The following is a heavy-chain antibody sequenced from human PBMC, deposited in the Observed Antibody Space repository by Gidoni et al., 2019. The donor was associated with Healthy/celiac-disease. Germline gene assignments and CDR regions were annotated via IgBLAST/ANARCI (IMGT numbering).Heavy chain of an antibody. J-gene: IGHJ4*02. CDR3: ARLTNDYGALFDY. CDR1: GGSISSSSYY. V-gene: IGHV4-39*01. CDR2: IYYSGST. Sequence: QLQLQESGPGLVKPSETLSLTCTVSGGSISSSSYYWGWIRQPPGKGLEWIGSIYYSGSTYYNPSLKSRVTISVDTSKNQFSLKLSSVTAADTAVYYCARLTNDYGALFDYWGQGTLVTVSS. D-gene: IGHD4-17*01.